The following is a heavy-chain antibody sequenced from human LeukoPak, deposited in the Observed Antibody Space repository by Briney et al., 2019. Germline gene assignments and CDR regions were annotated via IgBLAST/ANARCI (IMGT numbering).Heavy chain of an antibody. V-gene: IGHV3-30*18. J-gene: IGHJ4*02. D-gene: IGHD3-10*01. Sequence: GGSLRLSCAASGFTFSTYCMHWVRQAPGKGLEWEAVISYEGSNKSYSDSVRGRFTISRDNSKNTLYLQMNSLRAEDTAVYYCAKVMGRRLLWFGDGNYFDYWGQGTLVTVSS. CDR3: AKVMGRRLLWFGDGNYFDY. CDR1: GFTFSTYC. CDR2: ISYEGSNK.